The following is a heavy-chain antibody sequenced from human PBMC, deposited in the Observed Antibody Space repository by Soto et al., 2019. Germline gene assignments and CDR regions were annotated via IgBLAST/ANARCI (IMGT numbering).Heavy chain of an antibody. CDR2: IKGDGSST. J-gene: IGHJ4*02. CDR3: ARGAFGAYYFDY. CDR1: GFTFSSYW. V-gene: IGHV3-74*01. D-gene: IGHD3-3*01. Sequence: EVQLVESGGGLVQPGGSLRLSCAASGFTFSSYWMHWVRQAPGKGLVWVSRIKGDGSSTNSADSVKGRFTISRDNAKNTFHLQMNSLRAEDTAVYYCARGAFGAYYFDYWGQGSLVTVSS.